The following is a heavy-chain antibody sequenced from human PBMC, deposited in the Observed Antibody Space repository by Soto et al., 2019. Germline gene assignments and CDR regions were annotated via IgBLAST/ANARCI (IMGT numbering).Heavy chain of an antibody. J-gene: IGHJ4*02. CDR2: ISDDGSKE. V-gene: IGHV3-30*18. D-gene: IGHD3-16*01. CDR1: GFPFSSYG. Sequence: QVQLVESGGGVVQPGRSLRLSCAASGFPFSSYGMHWVRQVPGKGLEWAAVISDDGSKEWYADSVKGRFISSRVNSENTLGLRMYCLRAEDTAVYYRAKDIRRGSHGEGADSWGQGTPVTGSS. CDR3: AKDIRRGSHGEGADS.